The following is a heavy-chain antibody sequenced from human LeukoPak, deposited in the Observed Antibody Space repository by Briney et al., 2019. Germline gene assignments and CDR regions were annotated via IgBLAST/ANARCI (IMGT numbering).Heavy chain of an antibody. CDR2: IHSSGST. CDR1: GDSSSDNA. J-gene: IGHJ4*02. CDR3: ARHSPPFFFGSGSQLTYFFDI. Sequence: PSETLSLTCTVSGDSSSDNAWSWVRQPPGKGLEWIGYIHSSGSTNFSPSLKSRVTILIESSGRHFSLRLTSVTAADTAVYYCARHSPPFFFGSGSQLTYFFDIWGMGTLVSVS. V-gene: IGHV4-59*08. D-gene: IGHD3-10*01.